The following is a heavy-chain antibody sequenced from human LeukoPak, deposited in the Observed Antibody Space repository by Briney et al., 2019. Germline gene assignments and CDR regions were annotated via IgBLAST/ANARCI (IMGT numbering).Heavy chain of an antibody. CDR2: VYNSGST. V-gene: IGHV4-59*01. CDR3: AREGGPYRPLDY. CDR1: GDSISSYY. Sequence: SETLSLTCTVSGDSISSYYWTWIRQPPGKGLEWIGYVYNSGSTDYNPSLKSRVTISVNTSKNQFSLRLNSVTAADTAVYYCAREGGPYRPLDYSGQGTLVTVAS. J-gene: IGHJ4*02.